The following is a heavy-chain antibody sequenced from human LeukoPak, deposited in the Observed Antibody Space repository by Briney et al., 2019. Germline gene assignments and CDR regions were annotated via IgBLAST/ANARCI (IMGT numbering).Heavy chain of an antibody. D-gene: IGHD3-10*01. CDR1: GYTFTSYG. Sequence: ASVKVSCKASGYTFTSYGISWVRQAPGQGLEWMGWINSNSGDTHYAQKFQGRVTMTRDTSISTAYMELISLTSDDTAIYYCASPAGITEYYFDFWGQGALVTVPS. CDR3: ASPAGITEYYFDF. J-gene: IGHJ4*02. V-gene: IGHV1-2*02. CDR2: INSNSGDT.